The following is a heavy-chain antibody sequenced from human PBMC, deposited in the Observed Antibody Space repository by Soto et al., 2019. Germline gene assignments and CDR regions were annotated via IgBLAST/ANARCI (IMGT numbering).Heavy chain of an antibody. CDR1: GASVSSYY. CDR3: ASEGDDSSGYSYAFDI. Sequence: SETLSLTCTVSGASVSSYYWSWIRQPPGKGLEWTGYIYNSGRTNYNPSLKSRVTISVDTSKNQFSLKLSSVTAADTAVYYCASEGDDSSGYSYAFDIWGQGTMVTVSS. CDR2: IYNSGRT. V-gene: IGHV4-59*08. D-gene: IGHD3-22*01. J-gene: IGHJ3*02.